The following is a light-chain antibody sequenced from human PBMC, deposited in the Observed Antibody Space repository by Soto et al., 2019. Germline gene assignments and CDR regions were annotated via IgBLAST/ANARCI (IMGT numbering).Light chain of an antibody. Sequence: DIQMTQSPPSVSASVGDRVTITGRASQDVGKWVAWYQQKSGKAPTLLIHGASNLQSGVPPRYSGSGYGTDFTLTISSLQPEDFATYYCQQANSFPITFGQGTRLEIK. CDR1: QDVGKW. CDR2: GAS. J-gene: IGKJ5*01. CDR3: QQANSFPIT. V-gene: IGKV1-12*01.